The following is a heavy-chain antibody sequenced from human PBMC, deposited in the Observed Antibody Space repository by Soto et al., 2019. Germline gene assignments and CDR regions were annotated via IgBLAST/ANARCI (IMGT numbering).Heavy chain of an antibody. CDR2: ISYDGSNK. CDR1: GFTFSSYG. J-gene: IGHJ6*02. D-gene: IGHD6-13*01. V-gene: IGHV3-30*18. CDR3: AKDGSSSWYPLRYYYYYYGMDV. Sequence: QVQLVESGGGVVQPGRSLRLSCAASGFTFSSYGMHWVRQAPGKGLEWVAVISYDGSNKYYADSVKGRFTISRDNSKNTLYLQMNSLRAEDTAVYYCAKDGSSSWYPLRYYYYYYGMDVWGQGTTVTVSS.